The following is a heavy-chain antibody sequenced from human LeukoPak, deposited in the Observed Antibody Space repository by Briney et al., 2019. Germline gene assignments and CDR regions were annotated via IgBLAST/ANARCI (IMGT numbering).Heavy chain of an antibody. D-gene: IGHD3-10*01. J-gene: IGHJ6*02. CDR2: IYSGGST. Sequence: PGGSLRLSCAASGFTVSRNYMSWVRQAPGKGLEWASVIYSGGSTYYADSVKGRFTISRDNSKNTLYLQMNSLRAEDAAVYYCARDPYGEYYYYGMDVWGQGTTVTVSS. V-gene: IGHV3-66*01. CDR3: ARDPYGEYYYYGMDV. CDR1: GFTVSRNY.